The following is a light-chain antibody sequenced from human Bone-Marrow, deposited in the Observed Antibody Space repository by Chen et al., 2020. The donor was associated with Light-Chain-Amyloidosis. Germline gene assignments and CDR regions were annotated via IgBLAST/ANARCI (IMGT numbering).Light chain of an antibody. CDR3: QVWDRSSDRPV. V-gene: IGLV3-21*02. CDR1: NIGSTS. J-gene: IGLJ3*02. CDR2: DDS. Sequence: SYVLTQPSSLSVAPGQTATIACGGNNIGSTSVHWYQLSPGQAPLLVVYDDSDRPSGILERLSGSKSGNTATLTISRVEAGDEADYYCQVWDRSSDRPVFGGGTKLTVL.